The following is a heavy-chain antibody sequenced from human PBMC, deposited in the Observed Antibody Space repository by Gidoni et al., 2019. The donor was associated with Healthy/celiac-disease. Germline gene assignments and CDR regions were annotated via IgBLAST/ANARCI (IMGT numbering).Heavy chain of an antibody. CDR1: GGSFSGYY. CDR2: IHHRGST. Sequence: QVQLQQWGAGLLKPSETLSLTCAVYGGSFSGYYWSWIRQHPGKGLEGIGEIHHRGSTNYNPSLKSRVTISVDTSKNQFSLKLSSVTAADTAVYYCARRWGCSGGSCYYYYGMDVWGQGTTVTVSS. CDR3: ARRWGCSGGSCYYYYGMDV. J-gene: IGHJ6*02. D-gene: IGHD2-15*01. V-gene: IGHV4-34*01.